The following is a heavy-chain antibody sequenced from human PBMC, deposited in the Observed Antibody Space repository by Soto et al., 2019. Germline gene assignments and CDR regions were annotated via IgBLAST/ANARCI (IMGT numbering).Heavy chain of an antibody. J-gene: IGHJ4*02. CDR3: ARDLLSAVAGPVIGY. CDR2: ISAYNGNT. D-gene: IGHD6-19*01. CDR1: GHTFTSYG. V-gene: IGHV1-18*04. Sequence: QVQLVQSGAEVKKPGASVKVSCKASGHTFTSYGISWVRQAPGQGLEWMGWISAYNGNTNYAQKLQGRVTMTTDTSTSTAYMELRSLRSDDTAVYYCARDLLSAVAGPVIGYWGQGTLVTVSS.